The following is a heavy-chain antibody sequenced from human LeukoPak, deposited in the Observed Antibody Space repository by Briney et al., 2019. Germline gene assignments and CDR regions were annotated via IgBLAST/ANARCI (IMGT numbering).Heavy chain of an antibody. V-gene: IGHV3-43D*03. CDR2: INWDGSGT. CDR3: AKASAYNWRIDH. CDR1: GFTFDDYD. Sequence: QSGGSLRLSCAASGFTFDDYDMHWVRQGPGKGLEWVSLINWDGSGTYYTDSVKGRFTISRDNSKNSLYLQMNSLRAEDTALYYCAKASAYNWRIDHWGQGTLVTVSS. J-gene: IGHJ4*02. D-gene: IGHD1-1*01.